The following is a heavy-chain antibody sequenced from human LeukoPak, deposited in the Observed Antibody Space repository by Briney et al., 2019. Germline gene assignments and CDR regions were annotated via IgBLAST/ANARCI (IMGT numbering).Heavy chain of an antibody. V-gene: IGHV4-4*07. CDR1: GASITSCY. CDR2: LYTTGTT. Sequence: PSETRSLTCAVSGASITSCYWSWVRQSAGKGLEWIGRLYTTGTTNYNPSLKSRVTMSGDSSKNQLSLTLTSLTAADTAVYYCVRDGANWEEPNDAFDTWGQGTLVT. CDR3: VRDGANWEEPNDAFDT. D-gene: IGHD1-26*01. J-gene: IGHJ3*02.